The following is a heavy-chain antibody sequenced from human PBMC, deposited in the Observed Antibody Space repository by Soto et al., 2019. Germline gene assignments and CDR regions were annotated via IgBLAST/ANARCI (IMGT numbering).Heavy chain of an antibody. D-gene: IGHD3-3*01. V-gene: IGHV3-74*01. CDR3: ARDLDWVLYDY. Sequence: GGSLRLSCAASGFTFSNYVMHWVRQAPGKGLVWVSRVSHDGSTTSYADSVKGRFTISRDNSKNTLYLQMNSLRDEDTAVYYCARDLDWVLYDYCCQGXPVTFPS. CDR2: VSHDGSTT. J-gene: IGHJ4*02. CDR1: GFTFSNYV.